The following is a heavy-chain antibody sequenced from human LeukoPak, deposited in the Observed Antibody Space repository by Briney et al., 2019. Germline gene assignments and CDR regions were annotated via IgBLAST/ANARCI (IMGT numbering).Heavy chain of an antibody. D-gene: IGHD2-15*01. V-gene: IGHV3-74*01. J-gene: IGHJ5*02. CDR1: GFTFSSYW. Sequence: GGSLRLSCAASGFTFSSYWMLWVRQAPGKGLVWVSRINSDGSGIVYADSVKGRFTISRDNAKNTLYLQMNSVRAEDTAVYCCTRGGSGGNWFDPWGQGILVTVSS. CDR2: INSDGSGI. CDR3: TRGGSGGNWFDP.